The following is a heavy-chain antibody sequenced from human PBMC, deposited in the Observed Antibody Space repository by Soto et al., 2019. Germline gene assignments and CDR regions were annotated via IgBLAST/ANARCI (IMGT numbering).Heavy chain of an antibody. Sequence: EVQLLESGGGLVQPGGSLRLSCAASGFTFSSYAMSWVRQAPGKGLEWVSAISGSGGSTYYADSVKGRFTISRDNSKNTLYLQMNSLRAEDTAIYYCAKVFSPDDAFDIWGQGTMVTVSS. CDR2: ISGSGGST. J-gene: IGHJ3*02. V-gene: IGHV3-23*01. CDR3: AKVFSPDDAFDI. CDR1: GFTFSSYA.